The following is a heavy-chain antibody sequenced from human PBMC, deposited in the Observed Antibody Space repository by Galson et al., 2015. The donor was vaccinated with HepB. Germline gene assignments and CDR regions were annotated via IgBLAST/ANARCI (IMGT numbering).Heavy chain of an antibody. CDR2: INPSGGST. Sequence: SVKVSCKASGYTFTSYYMHWVRQAPGQGLEWMGIINPSGGSTSYAQKLQGRVTMTRDTSTSTVYMELSSLRSEDTAVYYCASIGDPLYGDSPGDYYYGMDVWGQGTTVTVSS. J-gene: IGHJ6*02. CDR3: ASIGDPLYGDSPGDYYYGMDV. V-gene: IGHV1-46*04. D-gene: IGHD4-17*01. CDR1: GYTFTSYY.